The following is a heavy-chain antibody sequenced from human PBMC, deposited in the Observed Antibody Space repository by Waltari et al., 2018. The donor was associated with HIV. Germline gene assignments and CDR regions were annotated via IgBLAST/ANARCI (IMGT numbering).Heavy chain of an antibody. CDR2: ISSSSSYI. D-gene: IGHD2-21*02. CDR1: GLPFSSYS. V-gene: IGHV3-21*01. CDR3: ARGTVVTPILIDY. J-gene: IGHJ4*02. Sequence: EVQLVESGGGLVKPGGSLRLSCAASGLPFSSYSMNWVRQAPGKGLEWVSSISSSSSYIYYADSVKGRFTISRDNAKNSLYLQMNSLRAEDTAVYYCARGTVVTPILIDYWGQGTLVTVSS.